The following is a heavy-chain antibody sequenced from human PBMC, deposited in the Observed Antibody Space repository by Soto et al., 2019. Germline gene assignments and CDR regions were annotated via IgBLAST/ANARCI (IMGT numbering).Heavy chain of an antibody. CDR3: ARAKWENYAFDI. CDR2: IYYSGST. CDR1: GGSVSSGSYY. Sequence: SETLSHTCTVSGGSVSSGSYYWSWIRQPPGKGLEWIGYIYYSGSTNYNPSLKSRVTISVDTSKNQFSLKLSSVTAADTAVYYCARAKWENYAFDIWGQGTMVTV. J-gene: IGHJ3*02. D-gene: IGHD1-26*01. V-gene: IGHV4-61*01.